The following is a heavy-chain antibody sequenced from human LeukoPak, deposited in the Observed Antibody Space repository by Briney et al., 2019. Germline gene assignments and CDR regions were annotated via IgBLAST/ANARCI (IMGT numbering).Heavy chain of an antibody. Sequence: GGSLRLSCAASGFTFSSYWMSWSRQAPGKGPEWVANIKQDGSEKYYVDSVKGLFTISRDNAKNSLDRQMNSLRAEDTAVYYVPRGIGDNKPLTNNWGQGPLVTV. CDR3: PRGIGDNKPLTNN. V-gene: IGHV3-7*04. J-gene: IGHJ4*02. CDR1: GFTFSSYW. D-gene: IGHD2-21*02. CDR2: IKQDGSEK.